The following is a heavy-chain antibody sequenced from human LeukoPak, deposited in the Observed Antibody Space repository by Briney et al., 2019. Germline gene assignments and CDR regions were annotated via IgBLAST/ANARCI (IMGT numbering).Heavy chain of an antibody. D-gene: IGHD6-13*01. CDR2: IYHSGST. V-gene: IGHV4-30-2*01. J-gene: IGHJ4*02. Sequence: SQTLSLTCTVSGGSISSGGYYWSWIRQPPGKGLEWIGYIYHSGSTYYNPSLKSRVTISVDRSKNQFSLKLSSETAADTAVYYCARGMKDSSSWYALYYFDYWGQGTLVTVSS. CDR1: GGSISSGGYY. CDR3: ARGMKDSSSWYALYYFDY.